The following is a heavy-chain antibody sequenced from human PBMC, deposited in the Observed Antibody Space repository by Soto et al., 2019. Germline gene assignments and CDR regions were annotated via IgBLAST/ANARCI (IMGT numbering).Heavy chain of an antibody. Sequence: ASVKVSCKASGYTFTSYDINWVRQATGQGLEWMGWMNPNSGNTGYAEKFQGRVTMTRDTSISTAYMELSSLRYDDTAVYYCVRGGFLSHDHVIIAPATLGFDPWGQGTLVTVSS. CDR1: GYTFTSYD. J-gene: IGHJ5*02. V-gene: IGHV1-8*01. CDR3: VRGGFLSHDHVIIAPATLGFDP. CDR2: MNPNSGNT. D-gene: IGHD2-2*01.